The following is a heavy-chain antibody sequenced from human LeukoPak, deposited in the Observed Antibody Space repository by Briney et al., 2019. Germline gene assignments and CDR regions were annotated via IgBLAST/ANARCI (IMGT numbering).Heavy chain of an antibody. CDR3: ARDMDHYFDS. J-gene: IGHJ4*02. CDR2: ILYDESNK. D-gene: IGHD2-2*03. V-gene: IGHV3-33*01. CDR1: GFTFISYV. Sequence: GSLLLSFAAAGFTFISYVMHWVRQAPGKGVEWGAVILYDESNKYYTDSVKGGFTISRDKSKNTLYLQMNILRAEDTAVYYCARDMDHYFDSWGQGTLVTVSS.